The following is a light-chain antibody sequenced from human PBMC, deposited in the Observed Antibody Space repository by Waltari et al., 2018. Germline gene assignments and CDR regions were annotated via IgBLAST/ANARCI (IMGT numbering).Light chain of an antibody. CDR3: QQTSSTPS. J-gene: IGKJ4*01. CDR1: QRIRSY. V-gene: IGKV1-39*01. CDR2: AAS. Sequence: DIQMTQSPSSLSASVGDRVTITCRASQRIRSYLNWYQQKPGKVPKLLIYAASTLQDGVPSRFSCSGSGTDFSLTITSLQPEDFAFYYCQQTSSTPSFGGGTKVEIK.